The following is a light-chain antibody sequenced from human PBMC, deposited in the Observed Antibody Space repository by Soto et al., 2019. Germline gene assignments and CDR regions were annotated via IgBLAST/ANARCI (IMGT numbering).Light chain of an antibody. V-gene: IGLV2-14*03. CDR3: SSYTSSDTYV. CDR2: DVG. J-gene: IGLJ1*01. Sequence: QSALTQPASVSGSPGQSITISCTGTSSDVGGYNYVSWYQQHPDKAPKLMIYDVGNRPSGVSNRFSGSKSGNMASLTISGLQAEDEADYYCSSYTSSDTYVFGTGTKLTVL. CDR1: SSDVGGYNY.